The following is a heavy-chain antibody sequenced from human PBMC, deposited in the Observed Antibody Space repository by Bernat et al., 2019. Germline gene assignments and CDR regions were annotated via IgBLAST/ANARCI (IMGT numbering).Heavy chain of an antibody. Sequence: QVQLQESGPGLVKPSETLSLTCTVSGGSISSYYWSWIRQPPGKGLEWIGYIYYSGSTNYNPSLKSRVTISVDTSKNQFSLKLSSVTAADTAVYYCARETSSFLCSGGSCPDAFDIWGQGTMVTVSS. D-gene: IGHD2-15*01. CDR1: GGSISSYY. V-gene: IGHV4-59*01. CDR3: ARETSSFLCSGGSCPDAFDI. J-gene: IGHJ3*02. CDR2: IYYSGST.